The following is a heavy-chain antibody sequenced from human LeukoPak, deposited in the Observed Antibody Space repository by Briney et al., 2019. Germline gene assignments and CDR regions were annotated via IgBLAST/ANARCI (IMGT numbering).Heavy chain of an antibody. CDR1: GFTFENYW. CDR2: IKQDGSVE. Sequence: GGSPRLSCVASGFTFENYWMHWVRQAPGKGPEWVANIKQDGSVEHYLDSVKGRFTISRDNAKNSLILQMNSLRAEDTAVYYCARWAGFIDFWGQGTQVTVSP. D-gene: IGHD3-3*01. CDR3: ARWAGFIDF. V-gene: IGHV3-7*01. J-gene: IGHJ4*02.